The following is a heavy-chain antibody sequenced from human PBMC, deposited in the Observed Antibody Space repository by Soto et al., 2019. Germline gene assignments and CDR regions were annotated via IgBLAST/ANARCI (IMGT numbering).Heavy chain of an antibody. V-gene: IGHV3-23*01. CDR3: AKESRITIFGVVMASDAFDI. CDR1: GFTFSSYA. J-gene: IGHJ3*02. Sequence: GGSLRLSCAASGFTFSSYAMSWVRQAPGKGLEWVSAISGSGGSTYYADSVKGRFTISRDNSKNTLYLQMNSLRAEDTAVYYCAKESRITIFGVVMASDAFDIWGQGTMVTVSS. CDR2: ISGSGGST. D-gene: IGHD3-3*01.